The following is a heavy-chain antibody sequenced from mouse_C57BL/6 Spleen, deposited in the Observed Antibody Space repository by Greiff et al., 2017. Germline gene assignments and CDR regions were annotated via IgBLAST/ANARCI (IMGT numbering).Heavy chain of an antibody. CDR2: IYPGDGDT. J-gene: IGHJ4*01. CDR3: ARHYYGYDWALYAMDY. V-gene: IGHV1-82*01. Sequence: QVQLQQSGPELVKPGASVKISCKASGYAFSSSWMNWVKQRPGKGLEWIGRIYPGDGDTNYNGKFKGKATLTADKSSSTAYMQLSSLTSEDSAVYFCARHYYGYDWALYAMDYWGQGTSVTVSS. CDR1: GYAFSSSW. D-gene: IGHD2-2*01.